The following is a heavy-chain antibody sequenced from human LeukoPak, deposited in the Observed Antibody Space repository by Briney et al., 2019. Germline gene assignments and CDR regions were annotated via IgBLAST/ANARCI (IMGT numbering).Heavy chain of an antibody. Sequence: GGSLRLSCAASGFTFSSYSMNWVRQAPGKGLEWVSSITSSSTYTYYADSVKGRFTISRDNSKDSLYLQMNSLRAEDTAFYYCAREATYDVSDNWGQGTLVTVSS. CDR3: AREATYDVSDN. D-gene: IGHD3-16*01. CDR1: GFTFSSYS. CDR2: ITSSSTYT. J-gene: IGHJ4*02. V-gene: IGHV3-21*01.